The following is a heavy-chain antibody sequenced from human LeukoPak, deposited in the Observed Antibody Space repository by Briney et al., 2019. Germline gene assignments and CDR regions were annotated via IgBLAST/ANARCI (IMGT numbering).Heavy chain of an antibody. CDR1: GGSLSSYY. CDR3: ARCLVGATYYFDY. J-gene: IGHJ4*02. CDR2: IYSSVST. Sequence: SETLSLTCTVSGGSLSSYYWSWIRQPPGKGLGWIGYIYSSVSTNYNPSLKSRVTISVDTSKNQFSLKLSSVTAADTAVYYCARCLVGATYYFDYWGQGTLVTVSS. D-gene: IGHD1-26*01. V-gene: IGHV4-59*01.